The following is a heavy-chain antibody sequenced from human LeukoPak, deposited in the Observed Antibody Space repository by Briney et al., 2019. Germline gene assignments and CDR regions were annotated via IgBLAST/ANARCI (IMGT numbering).Heavy chain of an antibody. D-gene: IGHD4-23*01. CDR2: ISYRGST. CDR1: GGAISSYY. Sequence: SETLSLTCTVSGGAISSYYWSWIRQPPGRGLEWIGYISYRGSTSYNPSLKSRVTISVDTSKNQFSLKLSSVTAADTAVYYCARDYGGKFDYWGQGTLVTVSS. V-gene: IGHV4-59*01. J-gene: IGHJ4*02. CDR3: ARDYGGKFDY.